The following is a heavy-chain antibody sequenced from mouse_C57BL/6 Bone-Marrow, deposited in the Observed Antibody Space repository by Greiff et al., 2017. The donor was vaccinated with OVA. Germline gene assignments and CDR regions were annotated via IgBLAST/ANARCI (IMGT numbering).Heavy chain of an antibody. CDR1: GFSLTSYG. CDR3: ARRSYDYDYAMDY. Sequence: VKVVESGPGLVQPSQSLSITCTVSGFSLTSYGVHWVRQSPGKGLEWLGVIWSGGSTDYNAAFISRLSISKDNSKSQVFFKMNSLQADDTAIYYCARRSYDYDYAMDYWGQGTSVTVSS. J-gene: IGHJ4*01. D-gene: IGHD2-4*01. CDR2: IWSGGST. V-gene: IGHV2-2*01.